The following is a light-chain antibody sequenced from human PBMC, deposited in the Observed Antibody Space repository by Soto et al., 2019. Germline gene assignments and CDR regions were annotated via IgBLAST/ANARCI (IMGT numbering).Light chain of an antibody. CDR1: QSVSSSY. V-gene: IGKV3-20*01. CDR2: GAS. Sequence: EIVLTQSPGTLFLSPGERATLSCRASQSVSSSYLAWYQQKPGQAPRLLIYGASSRATGIPDMFSGSGSGTDFTLTISRLESEDFAVYYCQQYGSSQGWTFGQGTKVVIK. CDR3: QQYGSSQGWT. J-gene: IGKJ1*01.